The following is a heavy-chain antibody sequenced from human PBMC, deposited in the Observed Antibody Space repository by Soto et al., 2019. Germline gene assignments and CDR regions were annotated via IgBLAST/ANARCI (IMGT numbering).Heavy chain of an antibody. Sequence: QVQLVESGGGVVQPGRSLRLSCAASGFTFSSYAMHWVRQAPGKGLEWVAVISYDGSNKYYADSVKGRFTISRDNSKNTRYLQMNSLRAEDTAVYYCARARWGDGYNYYYYGMDVWGQGTTVTVSS. D-gene: IGHD5-12*01. V-gene: IGHV3-30-3*01. J-gene: IGHJ6*02. CDR2: ISYDGSNK. CDR1: GFTFSSYA. CDR3: ARARWGDGYNYYYYGMDV.